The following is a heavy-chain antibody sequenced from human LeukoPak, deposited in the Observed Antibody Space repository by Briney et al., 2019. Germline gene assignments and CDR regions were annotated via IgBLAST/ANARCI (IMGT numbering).Heavy chain of an antibody. J-gene: IGHJ4*02. CDR1: GFTFSSYS. CDR3: AKDLLGQWPTVFDY. V-gene: IGHV3-21*01. D-gene: IGHD6-19*01. Sequence: KPGGSLRLSCAASGFTFSSYSMNWVRQAPGKGLEWVSSISSSSSYIYYADSVKGRFTISRDNAKNSLYLQMNSLRAEDTAVYYCAKDLLGQWPTVFDYWGQGTLVTVSS. CDR2: ISSSSSYI.